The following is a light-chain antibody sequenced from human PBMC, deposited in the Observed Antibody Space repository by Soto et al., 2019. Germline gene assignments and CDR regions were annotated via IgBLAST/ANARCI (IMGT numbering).Light chain of an antibody. V-gene: IGLV1-40*01. CDR1: SSNIGAGYD. CDR2: GNS. CDR3: QSYDSSPSAWV. J-gene: IGLJ3*02. Sequence: QAVVTQPPSVSGAPGQRVTISCTGSSSNIGAGYDVHWYQQLPGTAPKLLIYGNSNRPSGVPDRFSGSKSGTSASLAITGLQAEDEADYYCQSYDSSPSAWVFGGGTQLTVL.